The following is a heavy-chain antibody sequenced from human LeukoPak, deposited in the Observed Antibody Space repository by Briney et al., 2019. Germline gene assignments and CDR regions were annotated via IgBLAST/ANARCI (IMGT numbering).Heavy chain of an antibody. J-gene: IGHJ5*02. CDR2: INHSGST. Sequence: PSETLSLTCAVYGGSFSGYYWSWIRQPPGKGLEWIGEINHSGSTNYNPSLKSRVTISVDTSKNQFSLKLSSVTAADTAVYYCARKVMIVVPRPPYNWFDPWGQGTLVTVSS. V-gene: IGHV4-34*01. D-gene: IGHD3-22*01. CDR1: GGSFSGYY. CDR3: ARKVMIVVPRPPYNWFDP.